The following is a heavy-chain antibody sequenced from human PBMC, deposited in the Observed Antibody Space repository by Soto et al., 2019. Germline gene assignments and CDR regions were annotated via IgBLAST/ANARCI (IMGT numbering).Heavy chain of an antibody. Sequence: SVKVSCKASGYTFTSYAMHWVRQAPGQRVEWMGWINAGNGNTKYSQKFQGRVTITRDTSASTAYMELSSLRSDDTAVYYCARLQPVYNILTGYSSNYYYGMDVWGQGTTVTVSS. CDR2: INAGNGNT. CDR3: ARLQPVYNILTGYSSNYYYGMDV. J-gene: IGHJ6*02. D-gene: IGHD3-9*01. CDR1: GYTFTSYA. V-gene: IGHV1-3*01.